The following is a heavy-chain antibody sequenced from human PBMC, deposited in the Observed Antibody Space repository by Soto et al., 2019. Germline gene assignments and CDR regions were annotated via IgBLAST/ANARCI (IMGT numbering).Heavy chain of an antibody. D-gene: IGHD5-12*01. CDR1: GGTFSSYA. CDR2: IIPIFGTA. Sequence: ASVKVSCKASGGTFSSYAISWVRQAPGQGLEWMGGIIPIFGTANYAQKFQGRVTITADESTSTAYMELSSLRSEDTAVYYCARGGNNYYYYYGMDVWGQGTTVTVSS. CDR3: ARGGNNYYYYYGMDV. V-gene: IGHV1-69*13. J-gene: IGHJ6*02.